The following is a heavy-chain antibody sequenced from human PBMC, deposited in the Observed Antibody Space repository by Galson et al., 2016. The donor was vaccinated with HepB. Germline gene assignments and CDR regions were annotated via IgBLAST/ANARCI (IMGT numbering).Heavy chain of an antibody. V-gene: IGHV4-61*09. CDR2: IHFSGHT. CDR3: ASYGKWVDY. J-gene: IGHJ4*02. D-gene: IGHD2-8*01. Sequence: TLSLTCTVSGGSISSGGYYWAWIRRPAGKGLEWIGHIHFSGHTNYSPSLKNRVTISVDTSKNQFSLKLSSVTAADTAVYYCASYGKWVDYWDQGTLVTVSS. CDR1: GGSISSGGYY.